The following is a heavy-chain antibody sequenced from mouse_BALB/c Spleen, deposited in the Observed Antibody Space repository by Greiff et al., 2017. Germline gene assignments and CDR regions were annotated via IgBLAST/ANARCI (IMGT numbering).Heavy chain of an antibody. D-gene: IGHD2-2*01. J-gene: IGHJ4*01. Sequence: EVQGVESGGGLVKPGGSLKLSCAASGFTFSSYAMSWVRQTPEKRLEWVASISSGGSTYYPDSVKGRFTISRDNARNILYLQMSSLRSEDTAMYYCARRDGYDAYAMDYWGQGTSVTVSS. CDR1: GFTFSSYA. V-gene: IGHV5-6-5*01. CDR3: ARRDGYDAYAMDY. CDR2: ISSGGST.